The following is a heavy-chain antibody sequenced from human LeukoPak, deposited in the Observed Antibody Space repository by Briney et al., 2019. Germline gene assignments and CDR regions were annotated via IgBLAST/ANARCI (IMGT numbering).Heavy chain of an antibody. CDR1: GSDW. V-gene: IGHV3-74*01. D-gene: IGHD2/OR15-2a*01. CDR2: INSDGSWT. CDR3: ASFYETY. Sequence: GGSLRLSCAASGSDWMHWVRQAPGKGLVWVSHINSDGSWTSYADSVKGRFTISKDNAKNTVYLQMNNLRAEDTAVYYCASFYETYWGRGTLVTVSS. J-gene: IGHJ4*02.